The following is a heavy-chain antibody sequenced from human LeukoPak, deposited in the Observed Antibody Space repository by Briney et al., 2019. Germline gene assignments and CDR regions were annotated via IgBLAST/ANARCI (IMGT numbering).Heavy chain of an antibody. CDR2: IIPIFGTA. CDR3: ASYYDSSGYPPGTWFDP. V-gene: IGHV1-69*13. Sequence: GASVTVSCKASGGTFSSYAISWVRQAPGQGLEWMGGIIPIFGTANYAQKFQGRVTITADESTSTAYMELSSLRSEDTAVYYCASYYDSSGYPPGTWFDPWGQGTLVTVSS. CDR1: GGTFSSYA. J-gene: IGHJ5*02. D-gene: IGHD3-22*01.